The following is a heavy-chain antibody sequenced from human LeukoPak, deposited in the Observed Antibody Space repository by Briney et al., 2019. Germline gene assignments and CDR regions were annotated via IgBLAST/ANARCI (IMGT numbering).Heavy chain of an antibody. D-gene: IGHD3-3*01. CDR1: GGSFSGYY. J-gene: IGHJ4*02. CDR2: IYYSGST. Sequence: SETLSLTCAVYGGSFSGYYWSWIRQPPGKGLEWIGSIYYSGSTYYNPSLKSRVTISVDTSKNQFSLKLSSVTAADTAVYYCARGMGYYDFWSGPYRGPYYFDYWGQGTLVTVSS. V-gene: IGHV4-34*01. CDR3: ARGMGYYDFWSGPYRGPYYFDY.